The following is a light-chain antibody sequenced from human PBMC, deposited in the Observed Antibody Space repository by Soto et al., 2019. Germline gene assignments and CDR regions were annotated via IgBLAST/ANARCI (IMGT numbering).Light chain of an antibody. CDR1: SSNNGNNA. CDR2: YDD. Sequence: QSVLTQPPSVSEAPRQRVTISCSGSSSNNGNNAVNWYQQLPGKAPKLLIYYDDLLPSGVSDRFSGSKSGTSASLTFSGLQAEDEADYYCCSYAGSSTYGFGTGTKVTVL. CDR3: CSYAGSSTYG. V-gene: IGLV1-36*01. J-gene: IGLJ1*01.